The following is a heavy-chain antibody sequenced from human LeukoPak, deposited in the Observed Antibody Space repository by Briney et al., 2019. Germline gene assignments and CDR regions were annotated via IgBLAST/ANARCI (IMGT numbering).Heavy chain of an antibody. CDR2: ISSSRSYI. CDR1: GFTFSHYS. CDR3: ARDQGIFDY. Sequence: SGGSLRLSCAASGFTFSHYSMNWVRQAPGRGLEWVSSISSSRSYIYYADSVKGRFTISRDNAKNSLYLQMNSLRAEDTAVYYCARDQGIFDYWGQGTLVTVSS. J-gene: IGHJ4*02. V-gene: IGHV3-21*01.